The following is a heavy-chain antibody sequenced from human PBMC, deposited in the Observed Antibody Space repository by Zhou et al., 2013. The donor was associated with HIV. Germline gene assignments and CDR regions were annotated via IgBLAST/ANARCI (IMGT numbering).Heavy chain of an antibody. CDR3: ARDFVAVVAPFDY. Sequence: QPQLVQSGVEVKKPGASVKVSCKASGYTFTSYGISWVRQAPGQGLEWMGWITGYNGNTNYAQKFQGRVTMTTDTSTSTAYMEMRSLRSDDTAVYYCARDFVAVVAPFDYWGQGTLVTVSS. V-gene: IGHV1-18*01. J-gene: IGHJ4*02. CDR2: ITGYNGNT. CDR1: GYTFTSYG. D-gene: IGHD2-15*01.